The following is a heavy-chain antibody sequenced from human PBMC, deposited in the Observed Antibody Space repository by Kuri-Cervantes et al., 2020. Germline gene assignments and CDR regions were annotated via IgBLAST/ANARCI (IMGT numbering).Heavy chain of an antibody. Sequence: GESLKISCAASGFTFSSYGMHWVRQAPGKGLEWVAVISYDGSNKYYADSVKGRFTISRDNSKNTLYLQMNSLRAEDTAVYYCARDHYYDSSGKDDYWGQGTLVTVSS. CDR1: GFTFSSYG. V-gene: IGHV3-30*03. D-gene: IGHD3-22*01. CDR2: ISYDGSNK. CDR3: ARDHYYDSSGKDDY. J-gene: IGHJ4*02.